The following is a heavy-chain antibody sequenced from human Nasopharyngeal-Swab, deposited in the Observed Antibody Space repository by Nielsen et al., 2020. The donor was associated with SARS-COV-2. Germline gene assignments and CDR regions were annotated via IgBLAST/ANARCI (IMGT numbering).Heavy chain of an antibody. CDR2: ISSSSSYT. Sequence: GGSLRLSCAASGFTFSSYSMNWVRQAPGKGLEWVSSISSSSSYTNYADSVKGRFTISRDNAKNSLYLQMNSLRAEDTAVYYCARDRITIFGVVISGYGMDVWGQGTTVTVSS. V-gene: IGHV3-21*01. J-gene: IGHJ6*02. CDR1: GFTFSSYS. D-gene: IGHD3-3*01. CDR3: ARDRITIFGVVISGYGMDV.